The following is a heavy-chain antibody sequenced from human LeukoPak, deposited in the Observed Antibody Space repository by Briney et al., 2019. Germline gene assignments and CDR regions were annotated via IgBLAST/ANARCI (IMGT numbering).Heavy chain of an antibody. V-gene: IGHV3-33*01. CDR2: IWYDGSNK. Sequence: GGSLSLSCAASGFTFSSYDMHWVRQAPGKGLEGGAGIWYDGSNKYYADSVKGRFTISRDNSKNTLYLQMNSLRAEDTAVYYCARSYYDSSGYYYGLYDAFDIWGQGTMVTVSS. D-gene: IGHD3-22*01. J-gene: IGHJ3*02. CDR1: GFTFSSYD. CDR3: ARSYYDSSGYYYGLYDAFDI.